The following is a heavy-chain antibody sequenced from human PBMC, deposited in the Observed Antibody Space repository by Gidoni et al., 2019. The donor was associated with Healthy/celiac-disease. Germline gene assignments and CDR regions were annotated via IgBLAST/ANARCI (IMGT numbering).Heavy chain of an antibody. CDR3: AKEARSDSSPLNWLDP. D-gene: IGHD6-13*01. CDR1: GFTFSTYA. Sequence: EVQLLESGGGLVQPGGSLRLSCAASGFTFSTYAMNWVRQAPGKGLGWVSGGSGSGGSTYYADSVKGRFTISRDNSKNTLYLQMNSLRAEDTAIYYCAKEARSDSSPLNWLDPWGQGTLVTVSS. V-gene: IGHV3-23*01. J-gene: IGHJ5*02. CDR2: GSGSGGST.